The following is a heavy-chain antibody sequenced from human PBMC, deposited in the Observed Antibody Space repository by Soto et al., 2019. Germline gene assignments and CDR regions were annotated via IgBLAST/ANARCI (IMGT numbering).Heavy chain of an antibody. CDR2: IRSKADNYAT. Sequence: EVQLVESGGGLVQPGGSLKLSCAVSGFTFSVSAIHWVRQASGKGLEWVGRIRSKADNYATAYGASVKGRFSISRDDSKNTAYLQMCSLNTEDTAVYYCARLAEWEYYDGMDVWGQGTTVTVSS. J-gene: IGHJ6*02. CDR1: GFTFSVSA. CDR3: ARLAEWEYYDGMDV. D-gene: IGHD1-26*01. V-gene: IGHV3-73*02.